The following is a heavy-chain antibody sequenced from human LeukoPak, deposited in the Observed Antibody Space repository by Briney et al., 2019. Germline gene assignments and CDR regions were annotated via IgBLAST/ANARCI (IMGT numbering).Heavy chain of an antibody. D-gene: IGHD4-23*01. Sequence: GGSLRLSCAASGFTFSSYGMHWVRQAPGEGLEWVAVIWYDGSNKYYADSVKGRFTISRDNSKNTLYLQMNSLRAEDTAVYYCARYIETPRRDLDYWGQGTLVTVSS. J-gene: IGHJ4*02. V-gene: IGHV3-33*01. CDR1: GFTFSSYG. CDR2: IWYDGSNK. CDR3: ARYIETPRRDLDY.